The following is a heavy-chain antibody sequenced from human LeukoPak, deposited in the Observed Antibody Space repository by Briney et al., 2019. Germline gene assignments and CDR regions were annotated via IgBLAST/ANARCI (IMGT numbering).Heavy chain of an antibody. J-gene: IGHJ4*02. CDR1: GGTFSSYA. CDR2: IIPIFGTA. V-gene: IGHV1-69*06. CDR3: ATDRYCSSTSCRLFDY. D-gene: IGHD2-2*01. Sequence: ASVKVSCTASGGTFSSYAISWVRQAPGQGLEWMGGIIPIFGTANYAQKFQGRVTMTEDTSTDTAYMELSSLRSEDTAVYYCATDRYCSSTSCRLFDYWGQGTLVTVSS.